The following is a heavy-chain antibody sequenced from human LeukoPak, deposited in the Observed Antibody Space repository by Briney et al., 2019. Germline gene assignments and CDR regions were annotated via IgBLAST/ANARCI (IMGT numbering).Heavy chain of an antibody. CDR3: ARDDVLTPFDP. CDR1: GYTFTSYA. V-gene: IGHV1-8*01. J-gene: IGHJ5*02. D-gene: IGHD3-9*01. Sequence: GASVKVSCKASGYTFTSYAISWVRQATGQGLEWMGWMTPNDGKTGYSQKFQGRVTLTGDTSVNTAYMELTDLTSEDTGVYYCARDDVLTPFDPWGQGTLVTVSS. CDR2: MTPNDGKT.